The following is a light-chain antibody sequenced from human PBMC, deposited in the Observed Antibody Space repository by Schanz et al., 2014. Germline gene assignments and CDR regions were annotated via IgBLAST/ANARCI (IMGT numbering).Light chain of an antibody. CDR3: ALWDDNLSGVV. CDR1: SSNIGAGYD. J-gene: IGLJ2*01. Sequence: QSVLTQPPSVSGAPGQRVTISCTGSSSNIGAGYDVHWYQQLPGTAPKLLIYGNSNRPSGVPDRFSGSKSGTSASLAISGLQSEDEGDYYCALWDDNLSGVVFGGGTKLTVL. V-gene: IGLV1-40*01. CDR2: GNS.